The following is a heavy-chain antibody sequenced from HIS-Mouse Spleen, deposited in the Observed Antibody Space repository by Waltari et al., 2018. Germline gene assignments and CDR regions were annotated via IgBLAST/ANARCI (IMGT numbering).Heavy chain of an antibody. CDR3: ARRGPYYYGSGPPFDY. D-gene: IGHD3-10*01. CDR2: IDYSGGT. J-gene: IGHJ4*02. Sequence: QLQLQESGPGLVKPSETLSLTCTVSGGSISSSSYYWGWIRQPPGKGLEWIGSIDYSGGTYYNPSLKSRVTISVDTSKNQFSLKLSSVTAADTAVYYCARRGPYYYGSGPPFDYWGQGTLVTVSS. V-gene: IGHV4-39*01. CDR1: GGSISSSSYY.